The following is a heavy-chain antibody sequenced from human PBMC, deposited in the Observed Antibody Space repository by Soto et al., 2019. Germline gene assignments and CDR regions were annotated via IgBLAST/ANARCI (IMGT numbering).Heavy chain of an antibody. CDR1: GFTFSSYS. Sequence: GSLRLSCAASGFTFSSYSMNWVRQAPGKGLGWVSSISSRSSYIYYADSVKGRFTISRDNAKNSLYLQMNSLRAEETPVYYCARDLGSGSFRAYFDYWGQGTLVTVSS. D-gene: IGHD1-26*01. V-gene: IGHV3-21*06. CDR3: ARDLGSGSFRAYFDY. CDR2: ISSRSSYI. J-gene: IGHJ4*02.